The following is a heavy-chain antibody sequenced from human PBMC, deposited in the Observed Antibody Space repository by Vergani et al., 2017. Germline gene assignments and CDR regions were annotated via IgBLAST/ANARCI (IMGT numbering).Heavy chain of an antibody. Sequence: EVELVESGGGLVQPGGSLRLSCAASGFTFNEYWMHWARQVPGKGLVWVSGMNGDGDTISYADSVKGRLTISRDNAKNTLFLQMNRLRAEYTAVYYCARARKFRFGVVWENWFDPWGQGTLVTVSS. CDR3: ARARKFRFGVVWENWFDP. CDR2: MNGDGDTI. D-gene: IGHD3-3*01. J-gene: IGHJ5*02. V-gene: IGHV3-74*01. CDR1: GFTFNEYW.